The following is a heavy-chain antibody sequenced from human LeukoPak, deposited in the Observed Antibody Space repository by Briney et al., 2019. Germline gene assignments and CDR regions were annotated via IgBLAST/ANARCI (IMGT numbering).Heavy chain of an antibody. D-gene: IGHD4-11*01. CDR1: GFTFSSHA. V-gene: IGHV3-23*01. CDR3: AKGPNDSSNYLFES. CDR2: ISGSGGDT. J-gene: IGHJ5*01. Sequence: GGSLRLSCAASGFTFSSHAMSWVRQAPGKGMEWVSVISGSGGDTYYADSVKGRFTISRDNSKNTLYVQMNSLGAEDTAVYYCAKGPNDSSNYLFESWGQGTLVTVSS.